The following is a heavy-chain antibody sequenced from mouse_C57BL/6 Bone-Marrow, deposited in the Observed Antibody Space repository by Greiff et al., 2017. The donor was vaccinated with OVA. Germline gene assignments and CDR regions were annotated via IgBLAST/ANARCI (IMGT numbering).Heavy chain of an antibody. CDR2: IWWGDDK. CDR1: GFSLSTYGMG. Sequence: QVTLKESGPGILKPSQTLSLTCSFSGFSLSTYGMGVGWLRHPPGQGLVWLAHIWWGDDKYYNPALKSRLTISKETSKNQVFLMIANVDTADTATYYCARISPYYCDYWGQGTTLTVSS. CDR3: ARISPYYCDY. V-gene: IGHV8-8*01. J-gene: IGHJ2*01.